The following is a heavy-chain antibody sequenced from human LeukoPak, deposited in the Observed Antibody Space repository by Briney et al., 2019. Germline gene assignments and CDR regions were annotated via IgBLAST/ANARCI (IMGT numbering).Heavy chain of an antibody. CDR2: IYHSGST. Sequence: SETLSLTCTVSGYSISSGYYWGWIRQPPGKGLEWIGSIYHSGSTYYNPSLKSRVTISVDTSKNQFSLKLSSVTAADTAVYYCARVIPSDVWGKGTTVTVSS. V-gene: IGHV4-38-2*02. J-gene: IGHJ6*04. CDR3: ARVIPSDV. CDR1: GYSISSGYY.